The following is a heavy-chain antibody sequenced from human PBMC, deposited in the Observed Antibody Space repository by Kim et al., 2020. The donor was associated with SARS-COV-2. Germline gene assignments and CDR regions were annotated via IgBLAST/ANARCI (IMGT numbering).Heavy chain of an antibody. Sequence: GGSLRLSCAASGFTFSSFAMTWVSQAPGKGLEWVSILSDSGGDTFYADSVKGRFTISRDNSKNTLYLQMNSLRAEDTAVYYCAKKGRPALGQWYFDLWGCGTLLTVSS. CDR3: AKKGRPALGQWYFDL. CDR1: GFTFSSFA. CDR2: LSDSGGDT. J-gene: IGHJ2*01. V-gene: IGHV3-23*01. D-gene: IGHD6-13*01.